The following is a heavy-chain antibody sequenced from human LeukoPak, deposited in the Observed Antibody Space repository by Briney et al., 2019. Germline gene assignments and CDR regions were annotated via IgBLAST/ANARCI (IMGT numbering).Heavy chain of an antibody. V-gene: IGHV1-69*13. J-gene: IGHJ4*02. CDR3: ASRYYYDSSGYYDVDY. CDR2: IIPIFGTA. D-gene: IGHD3-22*01. CDR1: GGTFSSYA. Sequence: SVKVSCKASGGTFSSYAISWVRQAPGQGLEWMGGIIPIFGTANYAQKFQGRVTITADESTSTAYMELSSLRSEDTAVYYCASRYYYDSSGYYDVDYWGQGTLVTVSS.